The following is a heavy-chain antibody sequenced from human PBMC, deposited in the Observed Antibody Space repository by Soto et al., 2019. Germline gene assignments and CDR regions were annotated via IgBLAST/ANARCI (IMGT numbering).Heavy chain of an antibody. D-gene: IGHD6-19*01. CDR2: INSDGSST. CDR3: ERRRGSSGWKTNFEY. CDR1: GFTFSSYW. J-gene: IGHJ4*02. V-gene: IGHV3-74*01. Sequence: GGSLRLSCSASGFTFSSYWMHWVRQAPGKGLVWVSRINSDGSSTSYADSVKGRFTISRDNAKNTLYLQMNSLRAEDTAVYYCERRRGSSGWKTNFEYWGRGTLVTVSS.